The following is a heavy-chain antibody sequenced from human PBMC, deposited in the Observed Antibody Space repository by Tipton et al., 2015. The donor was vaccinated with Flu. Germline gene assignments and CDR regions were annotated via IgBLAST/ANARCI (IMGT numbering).Heavy chain of an antibody. Sequence: TLSLTCTVSCDSFTTSSHHWAWIRQPPGKGLEWLGSVYYTGDTFYNPSLASRVSMSVDTSKSRFSRRLTSVTATDTAVYYCATVTSFYFFFDSWGQGTLVAVSS. CDR2: VYYTGDT. V-gene: IGHV4-39*07. J-gene: IGHJ4*02. D-gene: IGHD2-2*01. CDR3: ATVTSFYFFFDS. CDR1: CDSFTTSSHH.